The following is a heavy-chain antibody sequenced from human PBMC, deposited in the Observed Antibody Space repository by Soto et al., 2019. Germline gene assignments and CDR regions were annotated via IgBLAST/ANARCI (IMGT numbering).Heavy chain of an antibody. CDR3: VGGAGGWETY. V-gene: IGHV3-74*01. CDR2: INSDGSST. Sequence: EVQLMESGGGLVQPGGSLRLSCAASGFTFSSYWMHWVRQAPGKGLVWVSRINSDGSSTNYADSVKGRFTISRDNAKNTQYLKMSSGRAEDKAVYYCVGGAGGWETYWAQGTLVTVSS. J-gene: IGHJ4*02. CDR1: GFTFSSYW. D-gene: IGHD6-19*01.